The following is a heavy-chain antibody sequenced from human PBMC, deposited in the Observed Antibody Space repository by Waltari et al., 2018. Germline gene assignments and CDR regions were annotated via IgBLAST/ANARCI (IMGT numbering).Heavy chain of an antibody. CDR3: ARDEGLDYGDLGRFDY. V-gene: IGHV3-33*01. J-gene: IGHJ4*02. CDR1: GFTFSSLG. D-gene: IGHD4-17*01. CDR2: IWYDGSNK. Sequence: QVQLVESGVGVVQPGRSLRLSCAAAGFTFSSLGMHWVRQAPGKGLEWVAVIWYDGSNKYYADSVKGRFTISRDNSKNTLYLQMNSLRAEDTAVYYCARDEGLDYGDLGRFDYWGQGTLVTVSS.